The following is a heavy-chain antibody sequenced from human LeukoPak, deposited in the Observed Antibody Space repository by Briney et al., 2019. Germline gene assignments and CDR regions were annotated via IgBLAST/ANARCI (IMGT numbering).Heavy chain of an antibody. Sequence: GGSLRLSCAAPGFTFSSYGMHWVRQAPGKGLEWVAVISYDGSNKYYADSVKGRFTISRDNSKNTLYLQMNSLRAEDTAVYYCAKGHEDGYNNYWGQGTLVTVSS. CDR3: AKGHEDGYNNY. J-gene: IGHJ4*02. D-gene: IGHD5-12*01. CDR2: ISYDGSNK. V-gene: IGHV3-30*18. CDR1: GFTFSSYG.